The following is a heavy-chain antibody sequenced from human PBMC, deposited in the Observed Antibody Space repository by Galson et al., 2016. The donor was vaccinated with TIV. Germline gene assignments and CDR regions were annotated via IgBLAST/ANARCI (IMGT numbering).Heavy chain of an antibody. Sequence: SVKVSCKASGDTFSNYAISWVRQAPGQGLEWMGRINPIFHTATYAQRLQGRVTIMADKSTTTIYMELNSLRPEDTAVYYCAREMYYYDSTAYYAFDIWGQGTMVTVSS. V-gene: IGHV1-69*06. D-gene: IGHD3-22*01. CDR2: INPIFHTA. J-gene: IGHJ3*02. CDR1: GDTFSNYA. CDR3: AREMYYYDSTAYYAFDI.